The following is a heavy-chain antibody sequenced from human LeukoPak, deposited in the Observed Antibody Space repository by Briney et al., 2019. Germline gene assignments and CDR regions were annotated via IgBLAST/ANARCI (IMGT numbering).Heavy chain of an antibody. V-gene: IGHV3-23*01. CDR3: ARAIVVIPAAIRY. Sequence: GGSLRLSCAASGFTFSNYAMTWVRQAPGKGLEWASSISGSGFSTYYADSVKGRFTISRDNSKNTLYLQVISLRAEDTAVYYCARAIVVIPAAIRYWGQGTLVTVSS. CDR1: GFTFSNYA. J-gene: IGHJ4*02. CDR2: ISGSGFST. D-gene: IGHD2-2*01.